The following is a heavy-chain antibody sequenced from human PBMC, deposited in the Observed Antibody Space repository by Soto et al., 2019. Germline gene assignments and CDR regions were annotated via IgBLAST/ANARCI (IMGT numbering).Heavy chain of an antibody. J-gene: IGHJ6*02. D-gene: IGHD3-10*01. CDR3: ARLMNGSGSYYKYYYYGMDV. CDR2: IYYSGST. V-gene: IGHV4-39*01. Sequence: TSETLSLTCTVSGVSISRSSYYGGWIRQPPGKGLEWIGSIYYSGSTYYNPSLKSRVTISVDTSKNQFSLKLSSVTAADTAVYYCARLMNGSGSYYKYYYYGMDVWGQGTTVT. CDR1: GVSISRSSYY.